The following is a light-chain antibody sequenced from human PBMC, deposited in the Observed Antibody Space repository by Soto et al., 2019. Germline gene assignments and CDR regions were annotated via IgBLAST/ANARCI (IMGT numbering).Light chain of an antibody. CDR3: QQYGSTRWT. J-gene: IGKJ1*01. CDR2: DAS. V-gene: IGKV3-15*01. CDR1: QSVSSN. Sequence: EVVMTQSPATLSVSPGERATLSCRASQSVSSNLAWYQQKPGQAPRLLIYDASTRATGIPDRFSGSGSGTDFTLTISRLEPEDFAVYYCQQYGSTRWTFGQGTKVDI.